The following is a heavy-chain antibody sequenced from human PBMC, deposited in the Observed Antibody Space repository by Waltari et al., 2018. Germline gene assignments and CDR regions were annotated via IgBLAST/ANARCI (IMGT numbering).Heavy chain of an antibody. CDR2: IYTSGST. CDR3: ARREDSGSYRRAFDI. Sequence: QVQLQESGPGLVKPSQTLSLTCTVSGGSISSGSYYWSWIRQPAGKGLEWIGRIYTSGSTNYNPALKSRVTRSVDTSKNQFSLKLSSVTAADTAVYYCARREDSGSYRRAFDIWGQGTMVTVSS. D-gene: IGHD1-26*01. CDR1: GGSISSGSYY. V-gene: IGHV4-61*02. J-gene: IGHJ3*02.